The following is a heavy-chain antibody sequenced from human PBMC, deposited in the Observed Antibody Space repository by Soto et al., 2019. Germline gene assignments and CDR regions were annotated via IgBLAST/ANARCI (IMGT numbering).Heavy chain of an antibody. CDR1: GGSISSGGFF. V-gene: IGHV4-31*03. J-gene: IGHJ4*02. CDR3: ASSSGTYFDY. Sequence: SETLSLTCNASGGSISSGGFFWNWIRQHPGKGLEWIGYIYYTGGTDYNPSLKSRVTISRDTSKNHLSLILGSVTAADTAMYYCASSSGTYFDYWGQGTPVTVSS. CDR2: IYYTGGT. D-gene: IGHD1-1*01.